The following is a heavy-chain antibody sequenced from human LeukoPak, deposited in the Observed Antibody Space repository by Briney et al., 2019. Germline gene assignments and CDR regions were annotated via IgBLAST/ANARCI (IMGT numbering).Heavy chain of an antibody. Sequence: SETLSLTCAVYGGSFSGYYWSWLRQPPGKGLEWIGEINHSGSTNYNPSLKSRVTISVDTSKNQFSLKLSSVTAADTAVYYCARRPRVNYYDSSGYYLYYYYYMNVWGKGTTVTVSS. CDR3: ARRPRVNYYDSSGYYLYYYYYMNV. CDR1: GGSFSGYY. CDR2: INHSGST. D-gene: IGHD3-22*01. J-gene: IGHJ6*03. V-gene: IGHV4-34*01.